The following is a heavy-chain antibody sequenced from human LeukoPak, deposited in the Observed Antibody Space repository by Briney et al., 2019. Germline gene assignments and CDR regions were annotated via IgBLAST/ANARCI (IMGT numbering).Heavy chain of an antibody. Sequence: GGSLRLSCLVSGFSFSSFEMNWVRRAPGKGLEWVSYISSRFDVHYADSVKGRFTISRDNARDSLYLQMNSLTADDTAIYYCARSLSGFITDPFFDQWGQGAQVTVSS. CDR3: ARSLSGFITDPFFDQ. CDR1: GFSFSSFE. J-gene: IGHJ4*02. D-gene: IGHD5-12*01. V-gene: IGHV3-48*03. CDR2: ISSRFDV.